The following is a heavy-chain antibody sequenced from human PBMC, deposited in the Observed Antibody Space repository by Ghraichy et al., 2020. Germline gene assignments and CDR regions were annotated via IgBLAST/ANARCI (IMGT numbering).Heavy chain of an antibody. Sequence: GGSLRLSCVASGFTFSTYWMSWVRQAPGKGLEWVAMIKYDGSDKFYVDSVRGRFTISRDGAKNSLYLQMNSLRGEDTAVYYCARDAEMATNSGPRMDVWGQGTTVTVSS. CDR1: GFTFSTYW. V-gene: IGHV3-7*01. D-gene: IGHD5-24*01. J-gene: IGHJ6*02. CDR3: ARDAEMATNSGPRMDV. CDR2: IKYDGSDK.